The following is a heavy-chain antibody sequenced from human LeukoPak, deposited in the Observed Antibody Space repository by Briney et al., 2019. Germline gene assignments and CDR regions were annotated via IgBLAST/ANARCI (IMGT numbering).Heavy chain of an antibody. CDR3: TTGVVLTGPPHYYYYYGMDV. J-gene: IGHJ6*02. CDR2: ISYDGSNK. CDR1: GFTFSSYG. Sequence: GGSLRLSCAASGFTFSSYGVHWVRQAPGKGLEWVAVISYDGSNKYYADSVKGRFTISRDNSKNTLYLQMNSLKTEDTAVYYCTTGVVLTGPPHYYYYYGMDVWGQGTTVTVSS. D-gene: IGHD3-9*01. V-gene: IGHV3-30*03.